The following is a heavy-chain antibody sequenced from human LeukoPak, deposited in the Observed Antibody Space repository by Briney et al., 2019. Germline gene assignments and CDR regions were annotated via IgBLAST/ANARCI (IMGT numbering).Heavy chain of an antibody. J-gene: IGHJ4*02. CDR3: TPGVGDY. CDR2: IKRRSDGGTT. V-gene: IGHV3-15*01. D-gene: IGHD1-14*01. Sequence: GGSLRLSCAASGFTFSKVWMSWVRQVPGKGLEWVGRIKRRSDGGTTDYAAPVKDRFTISRDDSKNTLYLQMNSLKTDDTAVYYCTPGVGDYWGQGTLVTVSS. CDR1: GFTFSKVW.